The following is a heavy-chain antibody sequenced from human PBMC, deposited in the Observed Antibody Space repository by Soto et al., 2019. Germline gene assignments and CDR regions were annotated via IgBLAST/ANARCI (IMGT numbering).Heavy chain of an antibody. V-gene: IGHV4-39*01. Sequence: SETLSLTCTVSGDSTTSNSYFWAWIRQPPGKGLEWIGSIYYSGTTYYNPSLKSRVTISVDRSKNQFSLKLSSVTAADTAVYYCARHFSVDYFDYWGQGALVTVSS. J-gene: IGHJ4*02. CDR2: IYYSGTT. CDR1: GDSTTSNSYF. CDR3: ARHFSVDYFDY.